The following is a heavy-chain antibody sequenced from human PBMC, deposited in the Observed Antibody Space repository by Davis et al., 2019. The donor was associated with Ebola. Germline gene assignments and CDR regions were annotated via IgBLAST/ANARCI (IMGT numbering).Heavy chain of an antibody. CDR3: ATFRDYDNYYYFGMDV. Sequence: GESLKISCETSGFIFRNYVMSWVRQAPGKGLEWVSTFGTGGDTYYADSVKGRFAISRDNGKSSLSLQMNSLRDEDTAVYYCATFRDYDNYYYFGMDVWGQGTTVIVSS. V-gene: IGHV3-23*01. D-gene: IGHD4-17*01. CDR2: FGTGGDT. CDR1: GFIFRNYV. J-gene: IGHJ6*02.